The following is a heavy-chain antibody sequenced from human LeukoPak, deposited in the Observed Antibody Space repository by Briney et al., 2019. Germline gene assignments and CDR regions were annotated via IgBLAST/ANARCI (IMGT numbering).Heavy chain of an antibody. Sequence: SVKVSCKASGGTLSSYAISWVRQAPGQGLEWMGGIIPIFGTANYAQKFQGRVTIITDESTSTAYMELSSLRSEDTAVYYCARRAPYCSSTSCYAAFDIWGQGTMVTVSS. CDR3: ARRAPYCSSTSCYAAFDI. V-gene: IGHV1-69*05. D-gene: IGHD2-2*01. CDR2: IIPIFGTA. J-gene: IGHJ3*02. CDR1: GGTLSSYA.